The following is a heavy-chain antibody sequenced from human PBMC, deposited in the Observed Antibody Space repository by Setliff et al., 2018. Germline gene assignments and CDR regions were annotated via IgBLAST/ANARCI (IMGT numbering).Heavy chain of an antibody. J-gene: IGHJ4*02. CDR3: SRLVRYCTTTTCQSFPGAEV. D-gene: IGHD2-8*01. Sequence: GASVKVSCKASGYIFAVYYMHWVRQTPGQGLAWMGWINPISGGANYAQKFQGRVTLTRDTSISKGYMELNSLRPDDTAVSYCSRLVRYCTTTTCQSFPGAEVWGQGTLVTVSS. V-gene: IGHV1-2*02. CDR1: GYIFAVYY. CDR2: INPISGGA.